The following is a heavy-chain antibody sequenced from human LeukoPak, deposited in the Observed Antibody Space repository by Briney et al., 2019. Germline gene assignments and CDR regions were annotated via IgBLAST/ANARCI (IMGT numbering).Heavy chain of an antibody. V-gene: IGHV1-69*04. D-gene: IGHD2/OR15-2a*01. CDR2: IIPILGIA. CDR3: ARDISSSRAPFDY. CDR1: GGTFSSYA. Sequence: SVKVSCKASGGTFSSYAISWVRQAPGQGLEWMGRIIPILGIANYAQKFQGRVTITADKSTSTAYMELSSLRSEDTAVYYCARDISSSRAPFDYWGQGTLVTVSS. J-gene: IGHJ4*02.